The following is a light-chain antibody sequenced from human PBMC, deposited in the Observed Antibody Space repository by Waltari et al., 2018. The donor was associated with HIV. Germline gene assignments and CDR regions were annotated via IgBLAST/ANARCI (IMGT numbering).Light chain of an antibody. CDR2: EGS. V-gene: IGLV2-23*01. Sequence: QSALTQPASVSGSPGQSITISCTGPSSDVGSYNLVSWYQQHPGKAPKLMIYEGSKRPSGVSNRFSGSKSGNTASLTISGLQAEDEADYYCCSYAGSSSLFGGGTKLTVL. CDR3: CSYAGSSSL. J-gene: IGLJ2*01. CDR1: SSDVGSYNL.